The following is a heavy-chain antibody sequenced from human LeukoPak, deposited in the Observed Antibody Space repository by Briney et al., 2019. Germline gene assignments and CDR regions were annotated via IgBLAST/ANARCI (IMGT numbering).Heavy chain of an antibody. CDR3: ARVSGGDYRYYYYYYMDV. CDR1: GLTFRNNW. CDR2: INSDGSST. Sequence: GGSLRLSCAASGLTFRNNWMHWVRQVPGKGLVWVSRINSDGSSTNYADSVKGRFTISRDNAKNTLYLQMSSLRAEDTAVYYCARVSGGDYRYYYYYYMDVWGKGTTVTISS. V-gene: IGHV3-74*01. J-gene: IGHJ6*03. D-gene: IGHD4-17*01.